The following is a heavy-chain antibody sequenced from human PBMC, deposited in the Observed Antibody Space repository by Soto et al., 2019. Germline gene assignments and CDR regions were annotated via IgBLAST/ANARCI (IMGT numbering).Heavy chain of an antibody. V-gene: IGHV4-31*03. CDR1: GGSISSGGYY. D-gene: IGHD6-6*01. CDR2: IYYSGST. J-gene: IGHJ5*02. Sequence: SETLSLTCTVSGGSISSGGYYWSWIRQHPGKGLEWIGYIYYSGSTYYNPSLKSRVTISVDTSKNQFSLKLSPVTAADTAVYYCARERPDGARLDPWGQGTLVTVSS. CDR3: ARERPDGARLDP.